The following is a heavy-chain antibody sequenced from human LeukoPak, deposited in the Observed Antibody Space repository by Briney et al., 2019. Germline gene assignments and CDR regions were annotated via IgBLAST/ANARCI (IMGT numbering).Heavy chain of an antibody. Sequence: GGSLRLSCAASGFTFDDYAMHWVRQAPGKGLEWVSGISWNSGSIGYADSVKGRFTISRDNAKNSLNLQMNSLRAEDTALYYCAKDINPVLLWFGAVDIWGQGTMVTVSS. J-gene: IGHJ3*02. D-gene: IGHD3-10*01. CDR2: ISWNSGSI. CDR1: GFTFDDYA. V-gene: IGHV3-9*01. CDR3: AKDINPVLLWFGAVDI.